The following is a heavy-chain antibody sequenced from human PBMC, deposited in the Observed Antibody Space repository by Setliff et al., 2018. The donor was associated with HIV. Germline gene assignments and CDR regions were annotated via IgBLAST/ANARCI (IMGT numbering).Heavy chain of an antibody. Sequence: SETLSLTCTVSGGSISTYYWSWIRQPAGKGLEWIGRVSTSGSTKYNPSLKSRVTMSLDTSKNEFPLKLSSVTAADTAVYYCARGQYCGGGSCYSPSYNWFDPWGQGTLVTVSS. CDR2: VSTSGST. CDR1: GGSISTYY. J-gene: IGHJ5*02. CDR3: ARGQYCGGGSCYSPSYNWFDP. D-gene: IGHD2-15*01. V-gene: IGHV4-4*07.